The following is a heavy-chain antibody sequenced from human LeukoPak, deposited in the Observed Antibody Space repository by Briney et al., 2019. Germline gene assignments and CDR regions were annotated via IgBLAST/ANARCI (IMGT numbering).Heavy chain of an antibody. Sequence: PSETLSLTCTVSGGSISSYYWSWIRQPAGKGLEWIGYIYYSGSTNYNPSLKSRVTISVDTSKNQFSLKLSSVTAADTAVYYCARRVAVAVPFDYWGQGTLVTVSS. CDR1: GGSISSYY. D-gene: IGHD6-19*01. CDR2: IYYSGST. V-gene: IGHV4-59*08. J-gene: IGHJ4*02. CDR3: ARRVAVAVPFDY.